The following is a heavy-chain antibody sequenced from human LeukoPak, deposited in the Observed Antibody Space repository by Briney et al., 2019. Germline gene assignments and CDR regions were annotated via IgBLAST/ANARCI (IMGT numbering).Heavy chain of an antibody. Sequence: SETLSLTCTVSGGSISSGDYYWSWIRQPPGKGLEWIWYIYYSGSTYYNPSLKSRVTISVDTSKNQFSLKLSSVTAADTAVYYCARDRPKVGATDYWGQGTLVTVSS. CDR1: GGSISSGDYY. D-gene: IGHD1-26*01. J-gene: IGHJ4*02. V-gene: IGHV4-30-4*01. CDR3: ARDRPKVGATDY. CDR2: IYYSGST.